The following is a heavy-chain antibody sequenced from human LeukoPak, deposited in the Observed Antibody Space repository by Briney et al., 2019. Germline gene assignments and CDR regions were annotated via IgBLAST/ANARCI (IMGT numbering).Heavy chain of an antibody. Sequence: HPGGSLRLSCVASGFTFSSYWMHWVRQAPGKGLEWVSSISGSGDYIYYADSVKGRFTISRDNSKNTLYLQMNSLRVEDTAVYYCAKGRVLRYFDWSHWGQGTLVTVSS. D-gene: IGHD3-9*01. CDR2: ISGSGDYI. CDR3: AKGRVLRYFDWSH. CDR1: GFTFSSYW. V-gene: IGHV3-23*01. J-gene: IGHJ4*02.